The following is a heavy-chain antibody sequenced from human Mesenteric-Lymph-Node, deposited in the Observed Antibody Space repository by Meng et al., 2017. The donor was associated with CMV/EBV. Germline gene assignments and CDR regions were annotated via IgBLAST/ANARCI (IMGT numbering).Heavy chain of an antibody. CDR2: LSVRNGDT. D-gene: IGHD3-10*01. Sequence: TFTSFGITWLRQAPGQGLEWMGWLSVRNGDTNYEENLQSRLTITADTSTTTFHMELRSLTSDDTAMYYCAAYGSGTYYSKTNYFDPWGQGTLVTVSS. CDR3: AAYGSGTYYSKTNYFDP. CDR1: TFTSFG. J-gene: IGHJ5*02. V-gene: IGHV1-18*04.